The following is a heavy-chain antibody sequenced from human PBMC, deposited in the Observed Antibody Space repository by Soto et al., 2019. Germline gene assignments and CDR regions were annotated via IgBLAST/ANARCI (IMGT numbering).Heavy chain of an antibody. D-gene: IGHD3-3*01. CDR1: GGSFSGYY. CDR3: ARGRDPPGITIFGVVTPGGYYGMDV. J-gene: IGHJ6*02. Sequence: QVQLQQWGAGLLKPSETLSLTCAVYGGSFSGYYWSWIRQPPGKGLEWIGEINHSGSTNYNPSLKSRVTISVDTSKNQFSLKLSSVTAADTAVYYCARGRDPPGITIFGVVTPGGYYGMDVWGQGTTVTVSS. V-gene: IGHV4-34*01. CDR2: INHSGST.